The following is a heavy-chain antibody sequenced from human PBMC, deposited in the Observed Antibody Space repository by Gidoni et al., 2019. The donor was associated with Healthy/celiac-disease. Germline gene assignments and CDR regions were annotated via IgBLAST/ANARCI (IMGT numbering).Heavy chain of an antibody. V-gene: IGHV4-34*01. D-gene: IGHD3-10*01. CDR2: INHSGST. CDR1: GGSFSGYY. J-gene: IGHJ4*02. CDR3: ARGQAGSGSYCLDY. Sequence: QVQLQQWGAGLLKPSETLSLTCAVYGGSFSGYYWSWIRQPPGKGLEWIGEINHSGSTNSNPSLKSRVPISVDTSKNQFSLKLSSVTAADTAVYYCARGQAGSGSYCLDYWGQGTLVTVSS.